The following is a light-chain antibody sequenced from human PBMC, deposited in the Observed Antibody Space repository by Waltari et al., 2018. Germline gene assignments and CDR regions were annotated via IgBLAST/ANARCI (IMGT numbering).Light chain of an antibody. CDR2: EVT. Sequence: ALTQPPPASGSPGQSITIPSSGTSSDVGAFYSFFWYQQHPGKAPQLIIYEVTSRPSGISDRFSGSKSDNTASLTIYGLQPEDEADYYCSSYTTRSTYAFGTGTKVTVL. J-gene: IGLJ1*01. V-gene: IGLV2-14*01. CDR1: SSDVGAFYS. CDR3: SSYTTRSTYA.